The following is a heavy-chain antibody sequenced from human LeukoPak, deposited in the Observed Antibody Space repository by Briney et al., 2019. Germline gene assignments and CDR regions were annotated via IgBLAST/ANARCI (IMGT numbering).Heavy chain of an antibody. J-gene: IGHJ5*02. CDR1: GYTFTSYY. CDR3: AKDQDYYDSSGRNWFYP. Sequence: ASVKVSCKASGYTFTSYYMHWVRQAPGQGLEWMGIINPSGGSTSYAQKFQGRVTMTRDMSTSTVYMELSSLRAEDTAVYYCAKDQDYYDSSGRNWFYPWGQGTLVTVSS. D-gene: IGHD3-22*01. V-gene: IGHV1-46*01. CDR2: INPSGGST.